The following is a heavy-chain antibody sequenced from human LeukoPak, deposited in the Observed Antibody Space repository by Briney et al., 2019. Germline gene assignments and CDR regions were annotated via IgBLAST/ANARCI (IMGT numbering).Heavy chain of an antibody. CDR2: IYSSGST. D-gene: IGHD6-13*01. V-gene: IGHV3-53*01. Sequence: PGGSLRLSCAASGFTVSSDYMSWVRQAPGQGLEWVTVIYSSGSTYYADSVKGRFTISRDNSRNTLYLQMNSLRAEDTAVYYCARYTSSWFDSWGQGTLVTVCS. CDR3: ARYTSSWFDS. J-gene: IGHJ5*01. CDR1: GFTVSSDY.